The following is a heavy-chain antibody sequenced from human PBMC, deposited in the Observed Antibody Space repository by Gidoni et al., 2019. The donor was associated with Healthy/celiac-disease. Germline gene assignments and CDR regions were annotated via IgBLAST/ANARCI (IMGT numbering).Heavy chain of an antibody. CDR3: TKAPIVVVVAAVMDV. CDR2: SSGSGGST. J-gene: IGHJ6*02. D-gene: IGHD2-15*01. Sequence: EVQLLESGGGLVQPGGSLRLSCPASGFTFSSYAMSWVRQAPGKGLAWVSASSGSGGSTYYADSVKGRFTISRDNSKNTLYLQMNSLRAEDTAVYYCTKAPIVVVVAAVMDVWGQGTTVTVSS. CDR1: GFTFSSYA. V-gene: IGHV3-23*01.